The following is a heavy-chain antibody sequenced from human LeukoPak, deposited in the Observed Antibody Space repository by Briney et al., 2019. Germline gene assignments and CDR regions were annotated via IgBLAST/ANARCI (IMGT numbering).Heavy chain of an antibody. D-gene: IGHD3-10*01. CDR2: IKQDGSER. V-gene: IGHV3-7*04. CDR3: ARAGDSGSYYRPLYY. J-gene: IGHJ4*02. CDR1: GFTFSNYW. Sequence: GGSLRLSCEASGFTFSNYWMTWIRQAPGKGLEWVANIKQDGSERYYVDSVKGRFTISRDNAKNSLYLQMESLRAEDTAVYYCARAGDSGSYYRPLYYWGQGTLVTVSS.